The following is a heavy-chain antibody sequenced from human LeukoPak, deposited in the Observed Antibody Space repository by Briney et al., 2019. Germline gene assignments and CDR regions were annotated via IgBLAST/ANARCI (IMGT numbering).Heavy chain of an antibody. CDR2: IIPIFGTA. J-gene: IGHJ4*02. V-gene: IGHV1-69*05. CDR3: ARESTVTIGFDY. D-gene: IGHD4-17*01. Sequence: SVKVSCXASGGTFSSYAISWVRQAPGQGLEWMGRIIPIFGTANYAQKFQGRVTITTDESTSTAYMELSSLRSEDTAVYYCARESTVTIGFDYWGQGTLVTASS. CDR1: GGTFSSYA.